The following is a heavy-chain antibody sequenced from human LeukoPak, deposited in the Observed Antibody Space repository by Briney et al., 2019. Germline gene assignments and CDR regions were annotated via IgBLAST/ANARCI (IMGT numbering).Heavy chain of an antibody. CDR3: ARCPESSGYYYEFDS. V-gene: IGHV3-30*03. D-gene: IGHD3-22*01. Sequence: GRSLRLSCAASGFTFSLYGMHWVRPAPGKGLEWVAVISYHGNNEYYADSVKGRFTISRDNSKNTLYLQMNSLTAEDTAVYYCARCPESSGYYYEFDSWGQGTLVTVSS. CDR2: ISYHGNNE. J-gene: IGHJ4*02. CDR1: GFTFSLYG.